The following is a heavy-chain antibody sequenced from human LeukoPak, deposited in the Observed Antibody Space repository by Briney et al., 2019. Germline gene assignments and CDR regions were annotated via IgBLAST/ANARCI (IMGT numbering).Heavy chain of an antibody. J-gene: IGHJ5*02. CDR1: GYTFTGYY. V-gene: IGHV1-2*02. Sequence: ASVKVSCKAPGYTFTGYYMHWVRQAPGQGLEWMGWINPNSGGTNYAQKFQGRVTMTRDTSISTAYMELSRLRSDDTAVYYCATGEYYYGSGSYYNLGRWFDPWGQGTLVTVSS. CDR2: INPNSGGT. CDR3: ATGEYYYGSGSYYNLGRWFDP. D-gene: IGHD3-10*01.